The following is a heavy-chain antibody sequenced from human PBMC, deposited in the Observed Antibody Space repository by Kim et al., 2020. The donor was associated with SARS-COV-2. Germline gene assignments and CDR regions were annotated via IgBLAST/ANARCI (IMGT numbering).Heavy chain of an antibody. J-gene: IGHJ5*02. Sequence: SETLSLTCAVYGGSFSGYYWSWIRQPPGKGLEWIGEINHSGSTNYNPSLKSRVTISVDTSKNQFSLKLSSVTAADTAVYYCARGVGYYYGQGSPWGQGTLVTVSS. CDR2: INHSGST. D-gene: IGHD3-10*01. V-gene: IGHV4-34*01. CDR1: GGSFSGYY. CDR3: ARGVGYYYGQGSP.